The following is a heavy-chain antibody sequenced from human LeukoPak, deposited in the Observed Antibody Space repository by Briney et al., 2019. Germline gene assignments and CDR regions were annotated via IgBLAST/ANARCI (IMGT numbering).Heavy chain of an antibody. CDR2: IRYDGSNK. V-gene: IGHV3-30*02. D-gene: IGHD2-2*01. J-gene: IGHJ4*02. CDR1: GFAFSSCG. CDR3: AKDRAYYSVVVPAAIDSAFDY. Sequence: PGGSLRLSCAASGFAFSSCGMHWVRQAPGKGLEWVAFIRYDGSNKYYADSVKGRFTISRDNSKNTLYLQMNSLRAEDTAVYYCAKDRAYYSVVVPAAIDSAFDYWGQGTLVTVSS.